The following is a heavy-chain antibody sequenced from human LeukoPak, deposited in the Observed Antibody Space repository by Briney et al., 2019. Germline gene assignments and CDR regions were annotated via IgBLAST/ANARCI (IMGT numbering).Heavy chain of an antibody. D-gene: IGHD3-10*01. CDR3: ARSMVRGVIILDY. V-gene: IGHV1-2*02. J-gene: IGHJ4*02. CDR2: INPNSGGT. Sequence: VASVKVSCKASGYTFTSYYMHWVRQAPGQGLEWMGWINPNSGGTNYAQKFQGRVTMTRDTSISTAYMELSRLRSDDTAVYYCARSMVRGVIILDYWGQGTLVTVSS. CDR1: GYTFTSYY.